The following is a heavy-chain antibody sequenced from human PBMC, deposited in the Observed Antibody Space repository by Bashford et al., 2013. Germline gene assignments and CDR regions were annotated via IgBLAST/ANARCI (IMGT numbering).Heavy chain of an antibody. V-gene: IGHV3-74*01. CDR3: ATARVGDTHDFDY. CDR2: VNGDGINT. J-gene: IGHJ4*02. Sequence: VRQAPGKGLVWVSRVNGDGINTTYADSVKGRFTISRDNAKNTLYLQMNSLRPEDTAVYYCATARVGDTHDFDYWGQGVLVTVSS. D-gene: IGHD1-26*01.